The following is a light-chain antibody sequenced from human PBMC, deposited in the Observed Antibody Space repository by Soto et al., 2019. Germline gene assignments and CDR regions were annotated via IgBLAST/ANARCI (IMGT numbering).Light chain of an antibody. CDR1: HNIYSH. J-gene: IGKJ1*01. Sequence: DIQMTQSPSSLSASVGDRVTITCRASHNIYSHLNWYQQKPGKAPKLLIYAASSLQSGVPSRFSGSGSGTDFTLTISRLQPEDFATYYCQQSYSFPQTFGQGTKVEIK. CDR2: AAS. CDR3: QQSYSFPQT. V-gene: IGKV1-39*01.